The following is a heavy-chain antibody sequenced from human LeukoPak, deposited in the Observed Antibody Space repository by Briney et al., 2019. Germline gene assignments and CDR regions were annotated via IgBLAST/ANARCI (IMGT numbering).Heavy chain of an antibody. CDR3: ATDFHYYGSGSYYKTDY. J-gene: IGHJ4*02. Sequence: ASVKVSCKVSGYTLTELSMHCVRQAPGKGLEWMGGFDPEDGETIYAQKFQGRVTMTEDTSTDTAYMELSSLRSEDTAVYYCATDFHYYGSGSYYKTDYWGQGTLVTVSS. CDR1: GYTLTELS. D-gene: IGHD3-10*01. CDR2: FDPEDGET. V-gene: IGHV1-24*01.